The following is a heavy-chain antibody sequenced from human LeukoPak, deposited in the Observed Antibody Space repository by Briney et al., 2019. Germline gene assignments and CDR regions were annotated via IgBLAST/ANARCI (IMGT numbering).Heavy chain of an antibody. J-gene: IGHJ4*02. CDR2: MSGSGGST. Sequence: PGGSLRLSCAASGFTFSSYAMSWVRQAPGKGLEWASSMSGSGGSTYYASSVKGRFTISRDNSKNSLYLQMNSLRAEDTSIYFCAKALEQETVIALDSWGQGTLVTVSS. CDR1: GFTFSSYA. CDR3: AKALEQETVIALDS. D-gene: IGHD6-13*01. V-gene: IGHV3-23*01.